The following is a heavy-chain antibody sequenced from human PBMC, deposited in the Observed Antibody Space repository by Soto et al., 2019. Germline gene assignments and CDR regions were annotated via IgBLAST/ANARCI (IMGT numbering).Heavy chain of an antibody. V-gene: IGHV4-34*01. D-gene: IGHD2-2*01. Sequence: SETLSLTCAVYGGSFSGYYWSWSRQPPGKGLEWIGEINHSGSTNYNPSLKSRVTISVDTSKNQFSLKLSSVTAADTAVYYCARGGEYCSSTSCSKGWFDPWGQGTLVTVSS. CDR1: GGSFSGYY. CDR3: ARGGEYCSSTSCSKGWFDP. CDR2: INHSGST. J-gene: IGHJ5*02.